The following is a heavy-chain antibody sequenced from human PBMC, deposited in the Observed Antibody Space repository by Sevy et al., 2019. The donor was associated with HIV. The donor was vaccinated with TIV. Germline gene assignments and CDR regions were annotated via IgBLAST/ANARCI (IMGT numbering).Heavy chain of an antibody. Sequence: GGSLRLSCAASGFTFSSYAMSWVRQAPGKGLEWVSAISGSGGSTYYEDSVKGRFTISRDNSKNTLYLQMNSLRAEDTAVYYCAKDGPYCSSTSCYVWGQGTLVTVSS. V-gene: IGHV3-23*01. CDR1: GFTFSSYA. CDR3: AKDGPYCSSTSCYV. D-gene: IGHD2-2*01. CDR2: ISGSGGST. J-gene: IGHJ4*02.